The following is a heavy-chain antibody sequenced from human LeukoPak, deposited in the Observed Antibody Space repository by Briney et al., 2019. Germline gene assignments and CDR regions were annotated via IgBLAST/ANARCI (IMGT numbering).Heavy chain of an antibody. CDR2: ISSSNNYI. J-gene: IGHJ4*02. D-gene: IGHD2-15*01. Sequence: GGSLRLSCAASGFTFSSYTMNWVRQAPGKGLEWVSSISSSNNYIYYADSVMGRFTISRDNAKNSLYLQMNSLRAEDTAVYYCARVRAYCSGGSCYSFDYWGQGTLVTVSS. V-gene: IGHV3-21*01. CDR3: ARVRAYCSGGSCYSFDY. CDR1: GFTFSSYT.